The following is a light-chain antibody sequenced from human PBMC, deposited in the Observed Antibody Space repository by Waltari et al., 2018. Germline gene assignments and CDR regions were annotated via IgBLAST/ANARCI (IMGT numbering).Light chain of an antibody. CDR3: QETYSSPPST. J-gene: IGKJ1*01. Sequence: DIQVTQSPSSLSAAVGARVSITCRASQSIGNYLNWSQQKPGKAPKLLIYSASSLQSGVPSRFSGSGSGTDFTLTITSLQPEDFAIYYCQETYSSPPSTFGQGTKVESK. V-gene: IGKV1-39*01. CDR2: SAS. CDR1: QSIGNY.